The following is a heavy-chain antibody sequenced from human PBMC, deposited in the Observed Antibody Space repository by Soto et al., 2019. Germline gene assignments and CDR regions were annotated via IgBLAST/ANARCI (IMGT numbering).Heavy chain of an antibody. J-gene: IGHJ6*04. V-gene: IGHV1-3*01. CDR2: INAGNGNT. Sequence: GASVKVSCKASGYTLTSCAMHWRRQAPEQRLEWMGWINAGNGNTKYSQKFQGRVTITRDTSASTAYMELSSLRSEDTAVYYCARSYYDILTGLSTLFVDVWGKGTTVTVSS. CDR3: ARSYYDILTGLSTLFVDV. D-gene: IGHD3-9*01. CDR1: GYTLTSCA.